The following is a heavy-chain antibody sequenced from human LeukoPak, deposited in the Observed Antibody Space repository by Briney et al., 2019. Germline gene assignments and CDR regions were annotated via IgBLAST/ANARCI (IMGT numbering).Heavy chain of an antibody. V-gene: IGHV1-8*01. D-gene: IGHD3-9*01. J-gene: IGHJ3*02. CDR2: MNPNSGNT. CDR1: GYTFTSYD. Sequence: GASVKVSCKASGYTFTSYDINWVRQATGQGREWMGWMNPNSGNTGYAQKFQGRVTITRDTSASTAYMELSSLRSEDTAVYYCAGETYDILTGYLEVGAFDIWGQGTMVTVSS. CDR3: AGETYDILTGYLEVGAFDI.